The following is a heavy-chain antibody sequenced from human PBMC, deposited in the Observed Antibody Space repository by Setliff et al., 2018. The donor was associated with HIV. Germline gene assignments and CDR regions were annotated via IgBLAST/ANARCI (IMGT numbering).Heavy chain of an antibody. CDR2: IIPIFGTP. CDR3: ARDSVSGYYYADY. V-gene: IGHV1-69*13. D-gene: IGHD3-22*01. CDR1: GGTSSSYA. Sequence: GASVKVSCKTSGGTSSSYAISWVRQAPGQGLEWMGGIIPIFGTPNYAQKFQGRVTITADESTCTAYIELSSLRSEDTTVYYCARDSVSGYYYADYWGQGTLVTVSS. J-gene: IGHJ4*02.